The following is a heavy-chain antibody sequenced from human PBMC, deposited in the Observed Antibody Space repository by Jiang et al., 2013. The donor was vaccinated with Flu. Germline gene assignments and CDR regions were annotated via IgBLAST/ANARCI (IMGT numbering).Heavy chain of an antibody. J-gene: IGHJ4*02. Sequence: SLKISCETSGYTFSAYWIAWVRQVPGKGLEWVGIIYPGDSDTRYSPSFQGQVTISADKSISTAYLQWSSLKASDTAMYYCARLGYVVVTATPSDYWGQGTLVTVSS. CDR2: IYPGDSDT. D-gene: IGHD2-21*02. CDR3: ARLGYVVVTATPSDY. V-gene: IGHV5-51*01. CDR1: GYTFSAYW.